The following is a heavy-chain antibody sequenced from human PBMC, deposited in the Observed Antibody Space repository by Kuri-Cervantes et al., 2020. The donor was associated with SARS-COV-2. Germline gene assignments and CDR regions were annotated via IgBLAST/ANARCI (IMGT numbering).Heavy chain of an antibody. J-gene: IGHJ5*02. V-gene: IGHV4-59*11. CDR3: ARDLLLYYDSSGYHNWFDP. Sequence: SETLSLTCTVSGGSISSHYWSWIRQPPGKGLEWIGYIYYNGSTNYNPSLKSRVTISVDTSKNQFSLKLSSVTAADTAVYYCARDLLLYYDSSGYHNWFDPWGQGTLVTVSS. D-gene: IGHD3-22*01. CDR2: IYYNGST. CDR1: GGSISSHY.